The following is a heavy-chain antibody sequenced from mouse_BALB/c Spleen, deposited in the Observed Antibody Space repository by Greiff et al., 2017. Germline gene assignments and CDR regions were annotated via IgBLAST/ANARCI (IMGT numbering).Heavy chain of an antibody. V-gene: IGHV1-14*01. Sequence: EVQLQQSGPELVKPGASVKMSCKASGYTFTSYVMHWVKQKPGQGLEWIGYINPYNDGTKYKEKFKDKATLTADKSSSTAYMQLSSLTSEDSAVYYCARRITTATWFAYWGQGTLVTVSA. CDR3: ARRITTATWFAY. D-gene: IGHD1-2*01. CDR1: GYTFTSYV. CDR2: INPYNDGT. J-gene: IGHJ3*01.